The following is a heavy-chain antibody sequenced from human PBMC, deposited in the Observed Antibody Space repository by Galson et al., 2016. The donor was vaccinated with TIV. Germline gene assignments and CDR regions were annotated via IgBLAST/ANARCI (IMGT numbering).Heavy chain of an antibody. V-gene: IGHV4-38-2*02. D-gene: IGHD5-18*01. CDR3: ARGTGFSYGFWY. Sequence: ETLSLPCTVSGYSISRGFYWAWIRQPPGKGLEWMGTIYHGGSTYFNPSLKSRVAISVDTSKNQFSLKLTSVTASDTAVYYCARGTGFSYGFWYWGQGALVTVSS. J-gene: IGHJ4*02. CDR2: IYHGGST. CDR1: GYSISRGFY.